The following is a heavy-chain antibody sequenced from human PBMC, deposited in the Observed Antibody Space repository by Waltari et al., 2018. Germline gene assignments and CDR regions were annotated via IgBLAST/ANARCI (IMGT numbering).Heavy chain of an antibody. V-gene: IGHV4-4*02. J-gene: IGHJ4*02. CDR3: ARDRGRGIYLDS. CDR2: VRGYGRS. CDR1: GDSMSSSDC. Sequence: QLQLQESGPGLVKPSGTLSLTCTVSGDSMSSSDCWSWVRQPPGKGLEWRGQVRGYGRSTYHPSFASRVTVSLDTYNNQFTLKVTSATAADTAVYYCARDRGRGIYLDSWGPGTLVTVSP. D-gene: IGHD2-15*01.